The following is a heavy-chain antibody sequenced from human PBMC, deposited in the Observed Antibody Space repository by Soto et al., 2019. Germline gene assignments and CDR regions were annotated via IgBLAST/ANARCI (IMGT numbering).Heavy chain of an antibody. D-gene: IGHD2-21*02. CDR3: AREDGGGDSLDV. Sequence: SETLSLTCTVSGGSISSGGYYWSWIRQHPGKGLEWIGYIHHSGSTLYNPSLKSRVTISVDTSKNQFSLHLTSVTAADTAVYYCAREDGGGDSLDVWGQGTTVTVSS. V-gene: IGHV4-30-4*08. J-gene: IGHJ6*02. CDR2: IHHSGST. CDR1: GGSISSGGYY.